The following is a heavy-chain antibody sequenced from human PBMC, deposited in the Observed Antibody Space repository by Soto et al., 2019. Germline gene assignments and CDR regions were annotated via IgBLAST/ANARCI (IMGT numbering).Heavy chain of an antibody. CDR1: GFTFNTYR. V-gene: IGHV3-33*01. D-gene: IGHD4-17*01. Sequence: QVQLEESGGGVVQPGRSLRLSCEASGFTFNTYRMHWVRQPPGKGLEWLAAIWYDGTQKYYADSVKGRFIISRDTSKNTLYLEMNSLRAEDTAVYYCARAGGTTVTGLWHFDSWGQGTLVTVSS. CDR3: ARAGGTTVTGLWHFDS. CDR2: IWYDGTQK. J-gene: IGHJ4*02.